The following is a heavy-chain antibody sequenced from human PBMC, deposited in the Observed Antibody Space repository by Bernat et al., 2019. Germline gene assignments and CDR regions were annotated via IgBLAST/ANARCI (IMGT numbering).Heavy chain of an antibody. CDR1: GFTFSNYG. V-gene: IGHV3-30*03. Sequence: QVQLVESGGGVVQPGRSLRLSCAASGFTFSNYGMHWVRQAPGKGLEWVAVISYDGRNKYYADSVQARFIISRDDSENTLYLQMDSLKSEDTAVYYCVRDGAALYYYHGMDVWGRGTTVTVSS. D-gene: IGHD6-25*01. CDR2: ISYDGRNK. J-gene: IGHJ6*02. CDR3: VRDGAALYYYHGMDV.